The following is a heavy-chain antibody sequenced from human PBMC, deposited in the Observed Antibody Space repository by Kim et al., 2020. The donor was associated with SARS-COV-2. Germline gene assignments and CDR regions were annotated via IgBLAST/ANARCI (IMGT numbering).Heavy chain of an antibody. CDR1: GFTFSTYW. CDR2: IKEDGSEK. Sequence: GGSLRLSCAASGFTFSTYWMSWVRQAPGKGLEWVANIKEDGSEKYYGDSVKGRLTISRDNAKNSLFLQMNSLRAEDTAVYYCARDFDSCGRGTLVTVSS. V-gene: IGHV3-7*01. CDR3: ARDFDS. J-gene: IGHJ4*02.